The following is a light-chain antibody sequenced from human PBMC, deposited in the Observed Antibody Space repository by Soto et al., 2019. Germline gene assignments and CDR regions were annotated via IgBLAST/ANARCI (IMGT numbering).Light chain of an antibody. V-gene: IGKV3-20*01. CDR3: QQYGSSPRT. CDR2: GAS. CDR1: QSVTSSY. Sequence: ELVLTQSPGTLSLSPGERATLSCRASQSVTSSYLAWYQQKPGQAPRLLIYGASSRATGIPDRFSGSGSGTDFTITINRLKPDDFAVYYCQQYGSSPRTFGQGTKLEIK. J-gene: IGKJ2*01.